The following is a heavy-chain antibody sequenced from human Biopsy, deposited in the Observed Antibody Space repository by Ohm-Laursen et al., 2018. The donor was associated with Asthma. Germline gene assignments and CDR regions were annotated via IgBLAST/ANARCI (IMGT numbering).Heavy chain of an antibody. V-gene: IGHV4-34*01. D-gene: IGHD1-26*01. J-gene: IGHJ6*02. Sequence: SDTLSLTWAVYDGSFSSNYWSWIRQTPGKGLEWLGATPHSGYTNYNPSLSSRLTLSVDTSKNQFSLRLTSVTAADTAVYYCARGSSSRLSQWELLVSGGKRAHSYYGMDVWGQGTTVTVSS. CDR2: TPHSGYT. CDR3: ARGSSSRLSQWELLVSGGKRAHSYYGMDV. CDR1: DGSFSSNY.